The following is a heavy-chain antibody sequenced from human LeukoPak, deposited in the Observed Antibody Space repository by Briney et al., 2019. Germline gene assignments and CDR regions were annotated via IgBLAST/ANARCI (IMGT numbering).Heavy chain of an antibody. CDR3: ARKRSGGIDYFDY. J-gene: IGHJ4*02. D-gene: IGHD4-23*01. V-gene: IGHV1-69*05. CDR2: IIPIFGTA. Sequence: ASVKVSCKASGGTFSSYAISWVRQAPGQGLEWMGGIIPIFGTANYAQKLQGRVTMTTDTSTSTAYMELRSLRSDDTAVYYCARKRSGGIDYFDYWGQGTLVTVSS. CDR1: GGTFSSYA.